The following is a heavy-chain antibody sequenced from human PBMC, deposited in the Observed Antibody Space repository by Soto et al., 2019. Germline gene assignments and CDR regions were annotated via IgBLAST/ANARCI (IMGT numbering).Heavy chain of an antibody. CDR3: ARLDYYDSSGSKRGDY. V-gene: IGHV4-34*01. J-gene: IGHJ4*02. CDR1: GGSFSGYY. Sequence: SETLSLTCAVYGGSFSGYYWSWIRQPPGKGLEWIGEINHSGSTNYNPSLKSRVTISVDTSKNQFSLKLSSVTAADTAVYYCARLDYYDSSGSKRGDYWGQGTLVTVSS. D-gene: IGHD3-22*01. CDR2: INHSGST.